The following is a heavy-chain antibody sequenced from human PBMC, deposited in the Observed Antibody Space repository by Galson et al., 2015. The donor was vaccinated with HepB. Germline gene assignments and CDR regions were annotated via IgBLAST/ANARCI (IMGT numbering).Heavy chain of an antibody. V-gene: IGHV3-30*18. D-gene: IGHD4-11*01. CDR2: ISYDGSKK. CDR1: GYTFTSYG. CDR3: AKGGDDYSKNY. J-gene: IGHJ4*02. Sequence: SCKASGYTFTSYGMHWVRQAPGKGLEWVAVISYDGSKKYYAESVKGRFTISRDNSKNTLYLQMNSLRAEDTAVYYCAKGGDDYSKNYWGQGTLVTVSS.